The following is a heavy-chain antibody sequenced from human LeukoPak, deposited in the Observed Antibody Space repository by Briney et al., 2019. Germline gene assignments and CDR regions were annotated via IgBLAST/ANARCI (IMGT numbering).Heavy chain of an antibody. Sequence: KPGESLKISCQVSGYRFTNNWITWVRQMPGKGLEWMGIIYPGDSDTRYSPSFQGQVTISADKSISTAYLQWSSLKASDTAMYYCARPSGVVQGVIITVQAFDIWGQGTMVTVSS. CDR2: IYPGDSDT. D-gene: IGHD3-10*01. V-gene: IGHV5-51*01. J-gene: IGHJ3*02. CDR3: ARPSGVVQGVIITVQAFDI. CDR1: GYRFTNNW.